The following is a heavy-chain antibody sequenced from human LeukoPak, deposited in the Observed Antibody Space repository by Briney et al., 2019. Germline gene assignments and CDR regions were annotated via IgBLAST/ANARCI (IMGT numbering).Heavy chain of an antibody. J-gene: IGHJ2*01. CDR3: ARDLGQRGVVTAHYWYFDL. D-gene: IGHD2-21*02. Sequence: SETLSLTCTVSGGSISTKYWSWIRQPAGKGLEWIGRVHTSGTTHYNPSLRSRVTISVDNSKNQFSLNLTSVTATDPAVYYCARDLGQRGVVTAHYWYFDLWGRGTLVTVSS. CDR1: GGSISTKY. CDR2: VHTSGTT. V-gene: IGHV4-4*07.